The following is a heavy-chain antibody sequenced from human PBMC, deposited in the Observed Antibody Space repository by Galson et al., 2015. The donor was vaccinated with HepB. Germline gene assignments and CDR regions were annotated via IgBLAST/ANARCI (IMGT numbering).Heavy chain of an antibody. V-gene: IGHV3-53*01. CDR3: ARGGGSFHFDF. D-gene: IGHD1-26*01. J-gene: IGHJ4*02. CDR2: IYSGGYT. Sequence: SLRLSCAASGFTVSSNYMSWVRQAPGKGLEWVSVIYSGGYTYYADSVKGRFTISSDNSKNTVYLQMNSLRAGDTAVYYCARGGGSFHFDFWGQGTLVAVSS. CDR1: GFTVSSNY.